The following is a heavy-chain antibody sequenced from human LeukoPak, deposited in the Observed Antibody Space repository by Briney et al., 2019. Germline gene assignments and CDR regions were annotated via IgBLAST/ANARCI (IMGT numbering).Heavy chain of an antibody. Sequence: SETLSLTCTVSGGSISSYYWSWLRQPPGKGLEWIGYIYYSGSTNYNPSLKSRVTISVDTSKNQFSLKLSSVTAADTAVYYCASSCSTSCYYDAFDIWGQGTMVTVSS. D-gene: IGHD2-2*01. CDR2: IYYSGST. CDR1: GGSISSYY. CDR3: ASSCSTSCYYDAFDI. J-gene: IGHJ3*02. V-gene: IGHV4-59*01.